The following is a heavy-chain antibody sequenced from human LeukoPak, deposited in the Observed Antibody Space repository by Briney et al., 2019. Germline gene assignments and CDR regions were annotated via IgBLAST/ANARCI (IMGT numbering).Heavy chain of an antibody. CDR2: IFPGDSDT. CDR1: GYSFTAYW. D-gene: IGHD1/OR15-1a*01. Sequence: GESLKISCKGSGYSFTAYWIGWVRQMPGKGLEWIGIIFPGDSDTTYSPSLQGQVTISADTSINTAYLQWSSLRASDTAMYYCATSESQTRFDYWGQGTPVTVSS. V-gene: IGHV5-51*01. J-gene: IGHJ4*02. CDR3: ATSESQTRFDY.